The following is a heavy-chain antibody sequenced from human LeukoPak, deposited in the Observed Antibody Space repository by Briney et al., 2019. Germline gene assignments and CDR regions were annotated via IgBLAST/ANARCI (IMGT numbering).Heavy chain of an antibody. CDR2: IRGSGDNT. CDR1: GFTFSNYA. CDR3: AKDFTIWSYSYFHY. J-gene: IGHJ4*02. Sequence: GGSLRLSGATSGFTFSNYAMSWVRQAPGKGLEWVSAIRGSGDNTYYADSVKGRFTISRDNSKNTLYLQMNSLRAEDMAVYYCAKDFTIWSYSYFHYWGQGTLVTVSS. V-gene: IGHV3-23*01. D-gene: IGHD2-15*01.